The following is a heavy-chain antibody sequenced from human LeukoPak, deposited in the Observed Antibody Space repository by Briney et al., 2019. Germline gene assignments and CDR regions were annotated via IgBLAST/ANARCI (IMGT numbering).Heavy chain of an antibody. D-gene: IGHD5-12*01. Sequence: PGGSLRLSYAVSGFTFSSYAMSWVRRAPGKGLEWVSGISGSGGSTYYADSVKGRFTISRDNGKNSLYLQMNSLRAEDTAVYYCARGKKSGNMGYHFDYWGQGTLVTVSS. CDR1: GFTFSSYA. CDR3: ARGKKSGNMGYHFDY. V-gene: IGHV3-23*01. J-gene: IGHJ4*02. CDR2: ISGSGGST.